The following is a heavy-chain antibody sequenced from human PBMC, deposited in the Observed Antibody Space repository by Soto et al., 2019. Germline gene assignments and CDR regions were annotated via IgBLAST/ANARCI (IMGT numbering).Heavy chain of an antibody. CDR1: RFTFSTYG. D-gene: IGHD1-26*01. J-gene: IGHJ4*02. V-gene: IGHV3-30-3*01. CDR2: LSYDVTTK. CDR3: ARDRGGSYSIFCFDY. Sequence: QPGGSLRLSCAASRFTFSTYGMHWVRQAPGKGLEWVAFLSYDVTTKDYAASVEGRFTISRENFKNQLYLQMNSLTPEDTAVYYCARDRGGSYSIFCFDYWRKGALVTVSS.